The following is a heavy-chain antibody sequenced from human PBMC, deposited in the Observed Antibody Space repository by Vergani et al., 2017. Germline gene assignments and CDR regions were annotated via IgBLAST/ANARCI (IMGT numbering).Heavy chain of an antibody. CDR2: ISSDGRTS. Sequence: EVQLVESGGGLVQPGGSLRLSCAASGFIFRSHSMNWVRQAPGKGLEWVSYISSDGRTSYYADSVKGRFTISRDNAKNSLYLKMNSLRAEDTAVYYCARDPVPYYVILTGYYGLDVWGQGTTVTVSS. CDR1: GFIFRSHS. J-gene: IGHJ6*02. D-gene: IGHD3-9*01. CDR3: ARDPVPYYVILTGYYGLDV. V-gene: IGHV3-48*01.